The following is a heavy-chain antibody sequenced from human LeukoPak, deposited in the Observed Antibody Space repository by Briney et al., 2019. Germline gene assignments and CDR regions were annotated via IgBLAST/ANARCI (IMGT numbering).Heavy chain of an antibody. D-gene: IGHD3-10*01. Sequence: ASVKVSCKASGYTFTSYGISWVRQAPGQGLEWMGWISAYSGNTNYAQKLQGRVTMTTDTSTSTAYMELRSLRSDDTAVYYCARDVVRGVIMQENWFDPWGQGTLVTVSS. CDR3: ARDVVRGVIMQENWFDP. J-gene: IGHJ5*02. CDR2: ISAYSGNT. V-gene: IGHV1-18*01. CDR1: GYTFTSYG.